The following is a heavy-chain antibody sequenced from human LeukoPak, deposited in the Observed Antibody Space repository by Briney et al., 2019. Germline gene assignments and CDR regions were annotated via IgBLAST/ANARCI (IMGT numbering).Heavy chain of an antibody. J-gene: IGHJ6*03. CDR2: IYTSGST. CDR1: GGSISSYY. CDR3: ARGEYQLLSAYYYYYYYMDV. V-gene: IGHV4-4*07. Sequence: SETLSLTCTVSGGSISSYYWSWIRQPAGKGLEWIGRIYTSGSTNYNPSLKSRVTMSVDTSKNQFSLKLSSVTAADTAVYYCARGEYQLLSAYYYYYYYMDVWGKGTTVTVSS. D-gene: IGHD2-2*01.